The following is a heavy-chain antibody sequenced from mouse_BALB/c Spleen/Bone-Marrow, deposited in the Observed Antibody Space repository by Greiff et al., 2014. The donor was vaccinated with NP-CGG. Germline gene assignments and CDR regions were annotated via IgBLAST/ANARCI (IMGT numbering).Heavy chain of an antibody. CDR2: IWAGGST. V-gene: IGHV2-9*02. Sequence: VNLVESGPGLVAPSQSLSITYTVSGFSLTSYGVHWVRQPPGKGLEWLGVIWAGGSTNYNSALMSRLSISKDNSKSQVFLKMNSLQTDDTAMYYCAIYYDYDYAMDYWGQGTSVTVSS. CDR1: GFSLTSYG. CDR3: AIYYDYDYAMDY. D-gene: IGHD2-4*01. J-gene: IGHJ4*01.